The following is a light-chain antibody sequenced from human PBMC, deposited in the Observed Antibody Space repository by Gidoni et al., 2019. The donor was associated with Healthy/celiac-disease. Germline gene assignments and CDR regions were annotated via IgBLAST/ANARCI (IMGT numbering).Light chain of an antibody. Sequence: QSVLTQPPSASGTPGQRVTISCSGSSSHIGSNYVYWYQQLPGTAPNLLIYRNNQRPSGVPDLFSGSNSGTSASLAISGLRSEDEADYYCAAWDDSLSGSFVFGSGTKVTV. V-gene: IGLV1-47*01. CDR1: SSHIGSNY. CDR2: RNN. CDR3: AAWDDSLSGSFV. J-gene: IGLJ1*01.